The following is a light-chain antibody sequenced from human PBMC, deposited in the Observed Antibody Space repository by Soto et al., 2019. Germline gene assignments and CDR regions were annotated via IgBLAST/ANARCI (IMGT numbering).Light chain of an antibody. CDR2: EVS. Sequence: QAVVTQPPSASGSPGQSVTISCTGTSSDVGGYNYVSWYQQHPGKAPKLMIYEVSKRPSGVPDRFSGSKSGNTASLTVSGLQAEDEADYYCSSYAGSNTSYVFGTGTKLTVL. CDR1: SSDVGGYNY. J-gene: IGLJ1*01. V-gene: IGLV2-8*01. CDR3: SSYAGSNTSYV.